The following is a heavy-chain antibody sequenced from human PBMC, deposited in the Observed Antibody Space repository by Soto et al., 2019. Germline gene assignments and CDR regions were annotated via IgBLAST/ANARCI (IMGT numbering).Heavy chain of an antibody. J-gene: IGHJ6*02. CDR1: GYTFTGYY. CDR3: ARHAIRGGWELPYYYYGMDV. Sequence: GASVKVSCKASGYTFTGYYMHWVRQAPGQGLEWMGWINPNSGGTNYAQKFQGRVTMTRDTSISTAYMELSRLRSDDTAVYYCARHAIRGGWELPYYYYGMDVWGQGTTVTVSS. D-gene: IGHD1-26*01. V-gene: IGHV1-2*02. CDR2: INPNSGGT.